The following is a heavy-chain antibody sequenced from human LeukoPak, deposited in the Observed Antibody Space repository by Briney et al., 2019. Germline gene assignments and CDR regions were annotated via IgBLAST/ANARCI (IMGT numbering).Heavy chain of an antibody. CDR3: ARHSGSYDDYFDY. Sequence: SETLSLTCAVYGGSFSGYYWSWIRQPPGKGLEWIGEINHSGSTNYNPSLKSRVTISVDTSKNQFSLKLSSVTAADTAVCYCARHSGSYDDYFDYWGQGTLVTVSS. CDR1: GGSFSGYY. D-gene: IGHD1-26*01. CDR2: INHSGST. V-gene: IGHV4-34*01. J-gene: IGHJ4*02.